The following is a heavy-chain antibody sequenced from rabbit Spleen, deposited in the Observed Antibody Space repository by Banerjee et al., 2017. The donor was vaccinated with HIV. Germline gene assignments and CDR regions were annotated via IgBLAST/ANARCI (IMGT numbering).Heavy chain of an antibody. CDR1: GFDFTSTYY. CDR3: ARDTGTSFSSYGMDL. Sequence: QSLEESGGDLVQPGASLTLTCKASGFDFTSTYYMCWVRQAPGKGLEWISCIAGSSSAFTYSATWAKGRFTISKTSSTTVTLQMTSLTVADTATYFCARDTGTSFSSYGMDLWGQGTLVTVS. V-gene: IGHV1S40*01. CDR2: IAGSSSAFT. J-gene: IGHJ6*01. D-gene: IGHD7-1*01.